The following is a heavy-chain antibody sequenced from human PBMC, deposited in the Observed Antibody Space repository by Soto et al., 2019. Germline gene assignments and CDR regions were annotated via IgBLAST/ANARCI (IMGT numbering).Heavy chain of an antibody. D-gene: IGHD6-13*01. V-gene: IGHV2-5*01. CDR1: GFSLSTSGVG. J-gene: IGHJ4*02. CDR3: APRRQGIVAAGPVDY. Sequence: SGPTLVNPTQTLTLTCTFSGFSLSTSGVGVGWIRQPPGKALEWLALIYWNDDKRYSPSLKSRLTITKDTSKNQVVLTMTNMDPVDTATYYCAPRRQGIVAAGPVDYWGQGTLVTVSS. CDR2: IYWNDDK.